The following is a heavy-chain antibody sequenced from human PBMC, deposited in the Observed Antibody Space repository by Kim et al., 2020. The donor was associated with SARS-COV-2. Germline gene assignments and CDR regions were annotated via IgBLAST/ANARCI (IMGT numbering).Heavy chain of an antibody. V-gene: IGHV4-59*08. CDR1: GGSISSYY. Sequence: SETLSLTCTVSGGSISSYYWSWIRQPPGKGLEWIGYIYYSGSTNYNPSLKSRVTISVDTSKNQFSLKLSSVTAADTAVYYCARHYYDSSGYSSLYFDYWGQGTLVTVSS. CDR3: ARHYYDSSGYSSLYFDY. J-gene: IGHJ4*02. D-gene: IGHD3-22*01. CDR2: IYYSGST.